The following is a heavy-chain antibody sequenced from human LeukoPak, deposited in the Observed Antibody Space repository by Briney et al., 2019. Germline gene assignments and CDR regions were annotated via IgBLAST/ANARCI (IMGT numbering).Heavy chain of an antibody. D-gene: IGHD3-3*01. CDR3: AREMSAAITMNAFDI. V-gene: IGHV1-2*02. CDR1: GYTFTGYY. J-gene: IGHJ3*02. CDR2: INPNSGGT. Sequence: VASVKVSCKASGYTFTGYYMHWVRQAPGQGLEWMGWINPNSGGTNYAQKFQGRVTITRDTSAGTAYMELSSLRSEDTAVYYCAREMSAAITMNAFDIWGQGTMVTVSS.